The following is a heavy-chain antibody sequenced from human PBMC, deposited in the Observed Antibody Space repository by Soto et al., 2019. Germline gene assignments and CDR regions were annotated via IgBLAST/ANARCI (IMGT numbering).Heavy chain of an antibody. V-gene: IGHV1-69*12. D-gene: IGHD3-22*01. Sequence: QVQLVQSGAEVKKPGSSVKVSCKASGGTFSSYAISWVRQAPGQGLEWMGGIIPIFGTADYAQKFQGRVTFTADESTSTGNMELSSLRSEDTAVYYCASHYDSSGYYYRGLDYWGQETLVTVSS. CDR2: IIPIFGTA. CDR3: ASHYDSSGYYYRGLDY. J-gene: IGHJ4*02. CDR1: GGTFSSYA.